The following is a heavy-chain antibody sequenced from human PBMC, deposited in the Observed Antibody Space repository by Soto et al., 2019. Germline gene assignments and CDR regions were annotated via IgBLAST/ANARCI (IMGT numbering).Heavy chain of an antibody. V-gene: IGHV4-30-2*01. J-gene: IGHJ5*02. CDR1: GGSISSGGYS. CDR3: ARVVPIVVVPVAMGWFDP. D-gene: IGHD2-2*01. CDR2: IYHSGST. Sequence: SETLSLTCAVSGGSISSGGYSWSWIRQPPGKGLEWIGYIYHSGSTYYNPSLKSRVTISVDRSKNQFSLKLSSVTAADTAVYYCARVVPIVVVPVAMGWFDPWGQGTLVTVSS.